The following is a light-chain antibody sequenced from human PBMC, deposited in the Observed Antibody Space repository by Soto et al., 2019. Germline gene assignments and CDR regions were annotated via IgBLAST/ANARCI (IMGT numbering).Light chain of an antibody. Sequence: QSALTQPPSISGAPGQRVTISCTGSSSNIGAGSDVHWYHQLPGTAPKLLIYGNTNRPSGVPDRFSGSKSGTSASLAIAGLQTEDEGDSYCKTYASSLSGLYVFGTGTKVTVL. CDR3: KTYASSLSGLYV. CDR1: SSNIGAGSD. CDR2: GNT. J-gene: IGLJ1*01. V-gene: IGLV1-40*01.